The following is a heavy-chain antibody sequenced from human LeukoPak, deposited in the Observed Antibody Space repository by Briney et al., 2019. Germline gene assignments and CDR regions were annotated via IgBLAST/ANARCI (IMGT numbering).Heavy chain of an antibody. CDR2: ISGSGGST. CDR3: AKRDFFYGDYDY. CDR1: GFTFSSYA. Sequence: QSGGSRRLSCAASGFTFSSYAMSWVRQAPGKGLEWVSAISGSGGSTYYADCVKGRFTISRDNSKNTLYLQMNSLRAEDTAVYYCAKRDFFYGDYDYWGQGTLVTVSS. V-gene: IGHV3-23*01. D-gene: IGHD4-17*01. J-gene: IGHJ4*02.